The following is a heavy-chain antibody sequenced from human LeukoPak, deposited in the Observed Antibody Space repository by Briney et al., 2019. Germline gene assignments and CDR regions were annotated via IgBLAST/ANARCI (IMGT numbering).Heavy chain of an antibody. Sequence: GGSLRLSCAASGFTFSGHYMDWVRQAPGKGLEWVGRTRNKANSYTTEYAASVKGRFTISRDESKNSLYLQMNSLNTEDTAVYYCARAISDSNGYYYFDYWGQGTLVTVSS. V-gene: IGHV3-72*01. CDR1: GFTFSGHY. J-gene: IGHJ4*02. D-gene: IGHD3-22*01. CDR2: TRNKANSYTT. CDR3: ARAISDSNGYYYFDY.